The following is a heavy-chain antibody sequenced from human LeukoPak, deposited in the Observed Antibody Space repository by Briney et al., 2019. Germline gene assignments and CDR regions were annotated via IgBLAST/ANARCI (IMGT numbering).Heavy chain of an antibody. D-gene: IGHD3-22*01. CDR3: ARDYYGLNEIRYWYFDL. CDR1: GGSISSYY. J-gene: IGHJ2*01. V-gene: IGHV4-59*01. Sequence: PSETLSLTCTVSGGSISSYYWGWIRQPPGKGLEWIGYIYYSGSTNYNPSLKSRVTISVDTSKNQFSLKLSSVTAADTAVYYCARDYYGLNEIRYWYFDLWGRGTLVTVSS. CDR2: IYYSGST.